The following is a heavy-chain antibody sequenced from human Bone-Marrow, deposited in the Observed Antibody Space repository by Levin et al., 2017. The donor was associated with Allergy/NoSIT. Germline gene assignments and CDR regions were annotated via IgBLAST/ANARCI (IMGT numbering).Heavy chain of an antibody. CDR2: ISSRGSTI. CDR3: AREPNSNGASAAHLDS. CDR1: FFFFLSPS. J-gene: IGHJ4*02. V-gene: IGHV3-11*01. Sequence: GGSLSLSCVASFFFFLSPSLSWIRQAPGRGLEWVSYISSRGSTIYYADSVKGRFTLSLSHAKNFLFLQMNSLRAEDTAVYFCAREPNSNGASAAHLDSWGQGTLVTVSS. D-gene: IGHD1-1*01.